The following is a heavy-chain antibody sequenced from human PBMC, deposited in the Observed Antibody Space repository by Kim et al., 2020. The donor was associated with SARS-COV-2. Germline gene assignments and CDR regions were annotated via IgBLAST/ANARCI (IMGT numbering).Heavy chain of an antibody. CDR3: AADLLWFRELLLDY. V-gene: IGHV1-58*01. D-gene: IGHD3-10*01. Sequence: AQKFQERVTITRDMSTSTAYMELSSLRSEDTAVYYCAADLLWFRELLLDYWGQGTLVTVSS. J-gene: IGHJ4*02.